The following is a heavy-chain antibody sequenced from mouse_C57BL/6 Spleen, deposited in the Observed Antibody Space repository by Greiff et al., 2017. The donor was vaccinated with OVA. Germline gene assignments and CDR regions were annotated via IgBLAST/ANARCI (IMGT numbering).Heavy chain of an antibody. D-gene: IGHD1-3*01. CDR1: GFTFSDYY. Sequence: VQLKQSEGGLVQPGSSMKLSCTASGFTFSDYYMAWVRQVPEKGLEWVANINYDGSSTYYLDSLKSRFIISRDNAKNILYLQMSSLKSEDTATYYCAREALDYAMDYWGQGTSVTVSS. V-gene: IGHV5-16*01. J-gene: IGHJ4*01. CDR3: AREALDYAMDY. CDR2: INYDGSST.